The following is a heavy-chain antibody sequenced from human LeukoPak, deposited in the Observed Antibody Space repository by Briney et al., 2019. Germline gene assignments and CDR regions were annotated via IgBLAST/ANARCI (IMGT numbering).Heavy chain of an antibody. CDR2: ISSSSNYI. V-gene: IGHV3-21*01. Sequence: GGSLRLSCAASGFTFSSYSMNWVRQAPGKGLEWVSCISSSSNYIYYADSVKGRFTISRDNAKNSLYLQMNSLRAEDTAVYYCARAGVVVPAAPLDSWGQGTLVTVSS. CDR1: GFTFSSYS. CDR3: ARAGVVVPAAPLDS. D-gene: IGHD2-2*01. J-gene: IGHJ4*02.